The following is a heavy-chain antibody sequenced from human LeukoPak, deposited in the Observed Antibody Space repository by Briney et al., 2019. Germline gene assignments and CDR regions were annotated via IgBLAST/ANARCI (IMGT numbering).Heavy chain of an antibody. CDR1: EFTFSSYE. V-gene: IGHV3-48*03. D-gene: IGHD3/OR15-3a*01. CDR2: IGSSGSTT. Sequence: GGSLRLSCAASEFTFSSYEMNWVRQAPGKGLEWVSYIGSSGSTTYYADSVKGRFTISRDNSKNTLYLQLTSLRVDDTAVYYCAKVATWTYFDSWGQGTLVTVSS. CDR3: AKVATWTYFDS. J-gene: IGHJ4*02.